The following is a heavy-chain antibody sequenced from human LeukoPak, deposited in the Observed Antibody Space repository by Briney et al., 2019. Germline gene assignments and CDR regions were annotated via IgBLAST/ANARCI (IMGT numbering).Heavy chain of an antibody. CDR3: ARDHRLQLENWFDP. CDR1: GGTFSSYA. CDR2: IIPIFGTP. J-gene: IGHJ5*02. V-gene: IGHV1-69*01. D-gene: IGHD1-1*01. Sequence: ASVKVSCKASGGTFSSYAISWVRQAPGQGLEWMGGIIPIFGTPKYAQKFQGRVTITADESTSTAYMELSSLRSEDTAMYYCARDHRLQLENWFDPWGQGTLVTVSS.